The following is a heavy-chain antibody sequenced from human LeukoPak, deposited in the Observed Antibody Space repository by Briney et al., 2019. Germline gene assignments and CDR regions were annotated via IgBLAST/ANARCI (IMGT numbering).Heavy chain of an antibody. J-gene: IGHJ6*03. Sequence: GGSLRLSCAASGFTFSSYAMSWVRQAPGKGLEWVSAISGSGGSTYYADSVKGRFTISRDNSKNTLYLQMNSLRAEDTAVYYCAKDPLCYDFWSGSSLNDYYMDVWGKGTTVTVSS. CDR1: GFTFSSYA. D-gene: IGHD3-3*01. CDR2: ISGSGGST. V-gene: IGHV3-23*01. CDR3: AKDPLCYDFWSGSSLNDYYMDV.